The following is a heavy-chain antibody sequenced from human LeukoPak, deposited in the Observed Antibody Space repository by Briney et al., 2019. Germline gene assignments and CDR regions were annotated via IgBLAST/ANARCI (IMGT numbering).Heavy chain of an antibody. CDR1: GFTFSSYW. Sequence: GGSLRLSCAASGFTFSSYWMSWVRQAPGKGLEWVANIKQDGSEKYYVDSVKGRFTISRDNAKNSLYLQMNSLRAEDTAVYYCATVTTVTTSDFDYWGQGTLVTVSS. J-gene: IGHJ4*02. D-gene: IGHD4-17*01. CDR3: ATVTTVTTSDFDY. CDR2: IKQDGSEK. V-gene: IGHV3-7*01.